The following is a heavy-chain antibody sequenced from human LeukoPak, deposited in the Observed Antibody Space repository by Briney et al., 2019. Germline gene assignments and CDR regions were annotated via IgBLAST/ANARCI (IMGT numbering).Heavy chain of an antibody. D-gene: IGHD2-15*01. CDR2: INHSGST. Sequence: SETLSLTCAVYGGSFSGYYWSWIRQPPGKGLEWIGEINHSGSTNYNPSLKSRVTISVDTSKNQFSLKLSSVTAADTAAYYCARGPPTRPRIGGGWTRYTKAHAFDIWGQGTMVTVSS. J-gene: IGHJ3*02. CDR3: ARGPPTRPRIGGGWTRYTKAHAFDI. CDR1: GGSFSGYY. V-gene: IGHV4-34*01.